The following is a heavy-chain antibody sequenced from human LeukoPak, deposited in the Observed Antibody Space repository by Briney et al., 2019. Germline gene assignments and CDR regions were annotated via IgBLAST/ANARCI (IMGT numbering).Heavy chain of an antibody. V-gene: IGHV4-59*01. CDR1: GGSISSYY. J-gene: IGHJ4*02. CDR3: ASRYGSGSYGFDF. D-gene: IGHD3-10*01. Sequence: SETLSLTCTVCGGSISSYYWSWIRQPPGKGLEWIGYIYYSGSTNYNPSLKSRVIISVDTSKNQFSLKLSSVTTADTAVYYCASRYGSGSYGFDFWGQGTLVTVSS. CDR2: IYYSGST.